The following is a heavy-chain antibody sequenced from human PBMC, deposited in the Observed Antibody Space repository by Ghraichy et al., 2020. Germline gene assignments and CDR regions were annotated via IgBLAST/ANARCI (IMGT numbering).Heavy chain of an antibody. CDR3: ARGRYTAFDM. V-gene: IGHV6-1*01. D-gene: IGHD3-16*02. J-gene: IGHJ3*02. CDR1: GDSVSTSRSVAA. Sequence: SQTLSLTCAISGDSVSTSRSVAAWNWIRQSPSRGLEWLGRTYYESKWYYDYAISVKSRITINADTSKNQFSLHMNSVTPEDTAVYYCARGRYTAFDMWGQGTMVTVSS. CDR2: TYYESKWYY.